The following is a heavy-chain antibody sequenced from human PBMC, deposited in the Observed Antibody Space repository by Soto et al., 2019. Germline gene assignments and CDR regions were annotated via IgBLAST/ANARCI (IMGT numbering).Heavy chain of an antibody. CDR3: AKDRYATYGDYYYYYGMDV. CDR1: GFTFSSYS. D-gene: IGHD4-17*01. J-gene: IGHJ6*02. CDR2: FRSGGDDDTT. V-gene: IGHV3-23*01. Sequence: GGSLRLSCAASGFTFSSYSMSWVRQAPGKGLEWVSGFRSGGDDDTTYYADSVRGRFTISRDNSKNTLFLQMNSLRAEDTAVHYCAKDRYATYGDYYYYYGMDVWGQGTTVTVS.